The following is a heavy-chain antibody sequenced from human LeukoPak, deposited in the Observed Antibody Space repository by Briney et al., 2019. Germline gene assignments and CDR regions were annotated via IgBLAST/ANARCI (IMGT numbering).Heavy chain of an antibody. D-gene: IGHD6-13*01. CDR2: IIPIFGTA. CDR3: ARGGAEDSSSWQTRLAY. J-gene: IGHJ4*02. Sequence: GASVKVSCKASGGTFSSYAISWVRQAPGQGLEWMGGIIPIFGTANYAQKFQGRVTITADESTSTAYMELSSLRSEDTAVYYCARGGAEDSSSWQTRLAYWGQGTLGPVSS. CDR1: GGTFSSYA. V-gene: IGHV1-69*13.